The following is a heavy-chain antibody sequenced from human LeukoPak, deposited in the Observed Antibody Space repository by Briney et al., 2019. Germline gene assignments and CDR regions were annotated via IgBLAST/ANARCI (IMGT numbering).Heavy chain of an antibody. Sequence: GASVKVSCKASGYTFTGYYMHWVRQAPGQGLEWMGWINPNSGGTNYAQKFQGRVTITADKSTSTAYMELSSLRSEDTAVYYCARPLAVVPAAIPQPHMDVWGQGTTVTVSS. CDR3: ARPLAVVPAAIPQPHMDV. CDR1: GYTFTGYY. D-gene: IGHD2-2*01. V-gene: IGHV1-2*02. J-gene: IGHJ6*02. CDR2: INPNSGGT.